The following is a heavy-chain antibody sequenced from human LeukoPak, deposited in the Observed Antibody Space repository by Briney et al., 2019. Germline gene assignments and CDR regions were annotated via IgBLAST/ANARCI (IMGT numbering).Heavy chain of an antibody. V-gene: IGHV4-59*08. D-gene: IGHD5-18*01. Sequence: SETLSLTCTVSGGSISSYYWSWIRQPPGKGLEWIGYIYYSGSTNYNPSLKSRVTISVDTSKNQFSLKLSSVTAADTAVYYCARGEDTAMVSVLYDYWGQGTLVTVSS. CDR3: ARGEDTAMVSVLYDY. CDR1: GGSISSYY. J-gene: IGHJ4*02. CDR2: IYYSGST.